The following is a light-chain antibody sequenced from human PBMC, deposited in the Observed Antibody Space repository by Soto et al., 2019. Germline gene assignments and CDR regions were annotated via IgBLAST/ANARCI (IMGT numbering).Light chain of an antibody. Sequence: EIVLTQSPGTLSLSPGERATLSCRASQSVSSSYLAWYQQKPGQAPRLLIYGAPSRATAIPARFSGSGSGTDFTLTISRLEPVDFAVYYAQPYGNSPQTFGQGNNGEIK. J-gene: IGKJ1*01. CDR3: QPYGNSPQT. V-gene: IGKV3-20*01. CDR2: GAP. CDR1: QSVSSSY.